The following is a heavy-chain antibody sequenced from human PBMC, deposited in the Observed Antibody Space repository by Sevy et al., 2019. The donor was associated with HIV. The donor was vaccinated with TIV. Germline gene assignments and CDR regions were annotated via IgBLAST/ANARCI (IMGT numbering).Heavy chain of an antibody. V-gene: IGHV3-15*07. CDR2: IRSATDGGTT. CDR1: AFTFSNDW. Sequence: GGSLRLSCVASAFTFSNDWMTWVRQAPGKGLEWVGHIRSATDGGTTDYAAPVKGRFTISRHDSKNTVYLEMNSLKIEDTGVYSCATLSGNYWGDWLAPWGQGTLVTISS. CDR3: ATLSGNYWGDWLAP. D-gene: IGHD5-12*01. J-gene: IGHJ5*02.